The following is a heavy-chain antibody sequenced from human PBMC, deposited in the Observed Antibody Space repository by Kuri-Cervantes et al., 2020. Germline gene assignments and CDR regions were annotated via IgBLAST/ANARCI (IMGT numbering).Heavy chain of an antibody. CDR1: GFTFSSYA. CDR2: IWYDGSNK. D-gene: IGHD3-22*01. CDR3: ARDITMIVVARGGMDV. V-gene: IGHV3-33*08. Sequence: GESLKISCAASGFTFSSYAMHWVRQAPGKGLEWVAVIWYDGSNKYYADSVKGRFTISRDNSKNTLYLQMNSLRAEDTAVYYCARDITMIVVARGGMDVWGQGTTVTVSS. J-gene: IGHJ6*02.